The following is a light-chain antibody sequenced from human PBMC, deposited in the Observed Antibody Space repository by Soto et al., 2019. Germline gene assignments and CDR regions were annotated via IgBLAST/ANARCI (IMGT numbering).Light chain of an antibody. CDR3: QQYNTLNT. CDR1: QNVNSN. V-gene: IGKV3-15*01. CDR2: NVS. Sequence: EIGMTQSPATLSVSPGQRATLSCRASQNVNSNLAWYQQKPGHAPSLLMYNVSTRATGFPASFSGSWSGTEFPLTSISLQSEDSAIYYCQQYNTLNTFGQGTKLEIK. J-gene: IGKJ2*01.